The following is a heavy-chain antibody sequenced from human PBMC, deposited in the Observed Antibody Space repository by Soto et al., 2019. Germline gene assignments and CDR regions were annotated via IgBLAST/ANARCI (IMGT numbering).Heavy chain of an antibody. V-gene: IGHV3-21*01. CDR2: ISSSGYI. Sequence: EVQLVESGGGLVKPGGSLRLSCAASGFNFNSYTINWVRQAPGKRLEWLSSISSSGYIFSTDSVRRRFTISRDNAKNSVYLQINSLRAEDTAVYFCARDCSGGSCYPGMDVWGQGTTVTVSS. CDR1: GFNFNSYT. J-gene: IGHJ6*02. D-gene: IGHD2-15*01. CDR3: ARDCSGGSCYPGMDV.